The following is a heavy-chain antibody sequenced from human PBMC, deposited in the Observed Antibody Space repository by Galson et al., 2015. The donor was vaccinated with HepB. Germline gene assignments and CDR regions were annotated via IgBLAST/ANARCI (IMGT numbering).Heavy chain of an antibody. V-gene: IGHV7-4-1*02. J-gene: IGHJ5*02. CDR3: ARPAVAGTENWFDP. CDR1: GYTFTSYA. Sequence: SVKVSCKASGYTFTSYAMNWVRQAPGQGLEWMGWINTNTGNPTYAQGFTGRFVFSLDTSVSTAYLQISSLKAEDTAVYYCARPAVAGTENWFDPWGQGTLVTVSS. CDR2: INTNTGNP. D-gene: IGHD6-19*01.